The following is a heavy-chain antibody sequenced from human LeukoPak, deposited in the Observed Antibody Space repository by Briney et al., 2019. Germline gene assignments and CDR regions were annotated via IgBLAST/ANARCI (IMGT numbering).Heavy chain of an antibody. CDR3: ARPAAAGIEAFDI. J-gene: IGHJ3*02. D-gene: IGHD6-13*01. CDR1: GGSISSSANY. Sequence: SETLSLTCSVSGGSISSSANYWGWIGQPPGKGQEWVGNIYYGGSTYYNPSLKSRLTMAVDTSKNQFSLTLSSVTAADTAVYYCARPAAAGIEAFDIWGQGTMVTVSS. V-gene: IGHV4-39*01. CDR2: IYYGGST.